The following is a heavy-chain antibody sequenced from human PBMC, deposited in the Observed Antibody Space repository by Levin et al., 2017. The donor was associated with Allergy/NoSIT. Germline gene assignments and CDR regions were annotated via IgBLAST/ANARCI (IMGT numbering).Heavy chain of an antibody. V-gene: IGHV3-74*01. CDR1: GFTFSHSW. J-gene: IGHJ3*01. D-gene: IGHD1-14*01. CDR2: INGDATTT. CDR3: VREMLLPETAGDAFDF. Sequence: GGSLRLSCAASGFTFSHSWMHWVRQGPGKGLVWVSRINGDATTTTYADSVEGRFSISRDNAKNTLYLQMNSLRAEDAAIYCCVREMLLPETAGDAFDFWGQGRMVTVSS.